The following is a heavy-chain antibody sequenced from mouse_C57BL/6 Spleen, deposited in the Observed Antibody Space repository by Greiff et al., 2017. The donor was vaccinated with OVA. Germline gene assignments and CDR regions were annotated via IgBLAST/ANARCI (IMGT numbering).Heavy chain of an antibody. CDR3: ARDRGYFDV. V-gene: IGHV5-16*01. Sequence: EVKLMESEGGLVQPGSSMKLSCTASGFTFSDYYMAWVRQVPEKGLEWVAYINYDGSSTYYLDSLKSRFIISRDNAKNILYLQMSSLKSEDTATYYCARDRGYFDVWCTGTTVTVSS. J-gene: IGHJ1*03. CDR1: GFTFSDYY. CDR2: INYDGSST.